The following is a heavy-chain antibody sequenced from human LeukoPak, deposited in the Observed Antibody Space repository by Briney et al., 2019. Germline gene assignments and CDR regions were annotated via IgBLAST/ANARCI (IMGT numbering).Heavy chain of an antibody. J-gene: IGHJ4*02. D-gene: IGHD6-19*01. CDR2: ILYDGSNK. CDR3: AKDLSYTSGASDH. CDR1: GFTFSRYA. V-gene: IGHV3-30-3*01. Sequence: GRSLRLSCAASGFTFSRYAMHWVRQAPGKGLECVAVILYDGSNKYYADSVKGRFTISRDNSKNTLSLQLRSLRAEDTAVYYCAKDLSYTSGASDHWGQGTLVTVSS.